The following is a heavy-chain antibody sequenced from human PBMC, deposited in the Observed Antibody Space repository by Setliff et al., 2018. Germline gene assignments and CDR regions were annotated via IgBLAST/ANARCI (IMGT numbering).Heavy chain of an antibody. Sequence: ASVKVSCKASGYTFTSYGISWVRQATGQGLEWMGWMNPNSGNTGYAQKFQGRVTITRGTSASTAYMELSSLRSEDTAVYYCARDGFEIVVVPAAIYYYYYMDVWGKGTTVTVSS. J-gene: IGHJ6*03. CDR1: GYTFTSYG. CDR3: ARDGFEIVVVPAAIYYYYYMDV. CDR2: MNPNSGNT. D-gene: IGHD2-2*01. V-gene: IGHV1-8*03.